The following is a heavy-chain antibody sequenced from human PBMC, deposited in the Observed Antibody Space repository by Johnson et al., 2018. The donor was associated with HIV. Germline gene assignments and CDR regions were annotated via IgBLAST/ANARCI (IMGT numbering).Heavy chain of an antibody. D-gene: IGHD1-14*01. J-gene: IGHJ3*01. CDR1: GIIFSDYY. CDR3: AKSPGRDQGGTRGALDF. Sequence: QVQLVESGGGVVQPGRSLRLSCAASGIIFSDYYMSWIRQAPGKGLEWVSHISSSGSTIYYAESVKGRFTISRDNAKNSLYLQMNSLRGEDTAVYYCAKSPGRDQGGTRGALDFWGEGPRVTVS. CDR2: ISSSGSTI. V-gene: IGHV3-11*04.